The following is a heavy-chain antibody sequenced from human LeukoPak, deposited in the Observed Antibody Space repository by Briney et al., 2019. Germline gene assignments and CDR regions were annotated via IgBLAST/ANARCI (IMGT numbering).Heavy chain of an antibody. J-gene: IGHJ4*02. V-gene: IGHV4-4*07. Sequence: SETLSLTCTVSGGSISSYYWSWIRQPAGKGLEWIGRIYTGGSTNYNPSLKSRVTISVDKSKNQFSLKLSSVTAADTAVYYCARERSPLRFLEWLLSFDYWGQGTLVTVSS. CDR3: ARERSPLRFLEWLLSFDY. CDR2: IYTGGST. D-gene: IGHD3-3*01. CDR1: GGSISSYY.